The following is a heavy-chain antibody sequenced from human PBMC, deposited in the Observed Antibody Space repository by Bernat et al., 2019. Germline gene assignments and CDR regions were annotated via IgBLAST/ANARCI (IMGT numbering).Heavy chain of an antibody. Sequence: EVQLVESGGGLVQPGGSLRLSCAASGFTFSSYWMGWVRQAPGKGLEWVANIKQDGSEKYYVDSVKGRFTISRDNAKNSLYLQMNSLRAEDTAVYYCARVSGIVVPWAAFDIWGQGTMVTVSS. CDR1: GFTFSSYW. CDR2: IKQDGSEK. CDR3: ARVSGIVVPWAAFDI. J-gene: IGHJ3*02. D-gene: IGHD2-2*01. V-gene: IGHV3-7*03.